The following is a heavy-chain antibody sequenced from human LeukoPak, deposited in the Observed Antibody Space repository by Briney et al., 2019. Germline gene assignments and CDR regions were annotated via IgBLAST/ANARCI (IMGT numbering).Heavy chain of an antibody. J-gene: IGHJ4*02. CDR2: ISSSGSTI. Sequence: AGSLRLSCAVSGFTFSDYYKYWIRQAQGQGLEWVSYISSSGSTIYYADSVKGRFTNSRDNAKNSLYLQMNSLRAEDTGVYYCARDAPYYDFWSGYSDYWGEGTLVTVSS. D-gene: IGHD3-3*01. V-gene: IGHV3-11*01. CDR3: ARDAPYYDFWSGYSDY. CDR1: GFTFSDYY.